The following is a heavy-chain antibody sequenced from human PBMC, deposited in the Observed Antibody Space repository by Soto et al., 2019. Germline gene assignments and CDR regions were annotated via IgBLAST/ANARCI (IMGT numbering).Heavy chain of an antibody. CDR2: TYYRSRWLN. CDR1: GDSVSSDIAA. CDR3: AGNQVASHGYN. J-gene: IGHJ4*02. D-gene: IGHD6-25*01. V-gene: IGHV6-1*01. Sequence: SQTLSLTCAISGDSVSSDIAAWNWIRESPSRGLEWLGRTYYRSRWLNEYALSLKGRIIITPDTSKNQFSLQLNSVTPEDTAVCDCAGNQVASHGYNWGQESMVTICS.